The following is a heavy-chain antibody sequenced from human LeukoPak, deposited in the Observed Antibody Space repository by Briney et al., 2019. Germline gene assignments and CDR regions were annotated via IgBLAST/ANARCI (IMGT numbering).Heavy chain of an antibody. V-gene: IGHV1-69*06. CDR1: GGTFSSYA. D-gene: IGHD5-24*01. CDR2: IIPIFGTA. Sequence: ASVKVSCKASGGTFSSYAISWVRQAPGQGLEWMGGIIPIFGTANYAQKFQGRVTITADKSTSTAYMELSSLRSEGTAVYYCAVTGLRWLPDYWGQGTLVTVSS. CDR3: AVTGLRWLPDY. J-gene: IGHJ4*02.